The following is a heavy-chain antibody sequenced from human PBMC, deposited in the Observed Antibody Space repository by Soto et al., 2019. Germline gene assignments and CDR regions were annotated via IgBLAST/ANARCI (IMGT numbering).Heavy chain of an antibody. CDR2: ISSSSYI. CDR3: ARDHYYGSGKHYDY. Sequence: PGESLKISCAASGFTFSSYSMNWVRQAPGKGLEWVSSISSSSYIYYADSVKGRFTISRDNAKNSLYLQMNSLRAEDTAVYYCARDHYYGSGKHYDYWGQGTLVTVSS. J-gene: IGHJ4*02. D-gene: IGHD3-10*01. CDR1: GFTFSSYS. V-gene: IGHV3-21*01.